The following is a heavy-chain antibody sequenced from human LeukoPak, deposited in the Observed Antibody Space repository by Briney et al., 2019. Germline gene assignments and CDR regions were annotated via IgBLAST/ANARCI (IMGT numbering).Heavy chain of an antibody. D-gene: IGHD3-22*01. CDR3: ARVYLGVYYYGSSGYSHLDC. V-gene: IGHV1-2*02. J-gene: IGHJ4*02. CDR1: GYTFTDYY. CDR2: INPNSGGT. Sequence: ASVKVSCKASGYTFTDYYMHWVRQAPGQGLEWMGWINPNSGGTNYAQKFQGRVTMTRDTSISTAYMELSRLRSDDTAVYYCARVYLGVYYYGSSGYSHLDCWGQGTLVTVSS.